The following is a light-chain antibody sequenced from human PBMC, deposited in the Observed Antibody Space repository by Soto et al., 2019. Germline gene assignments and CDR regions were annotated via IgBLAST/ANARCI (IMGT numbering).Light chain of an antibody. CDR2: KAS. CDR1: QSISSW. Sequence: DIHMTHSPSTLSSSLVDRVTIACRASQSISSWLAWYQQKPGKAPKILIYKASSLESGVPSRFSGSGSGTEFTLTISSLQPDDFATYYCQQYNSYPLTFGGGTKVDIK. CDR3: QQYNSYPLT. V-gene: IGKV1-5*03. J-gene: IGKJ4*01.